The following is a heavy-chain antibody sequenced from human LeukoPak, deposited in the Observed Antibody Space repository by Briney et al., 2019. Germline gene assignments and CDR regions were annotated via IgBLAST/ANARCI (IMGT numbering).Heavy chain of an antibody. D-gene: IGHD3-10*01. CDR3: ARGGGSGSYFYHFDY. CDR2: IYYSGST. V-gene: IGHV4-59*01. CDR1: GGSISSYY. J-gene: IGHJ4*02. Sequence: SETLSLTCTVSGGSISSYYWSWIRQPPGKGLEWIGYIYYSGSTNYNPSLKSRVTISVDTSKNQFSLKLSSVTAADTAVYYCARGGGSGSYFYHFDYWGQGTLVTVSS.